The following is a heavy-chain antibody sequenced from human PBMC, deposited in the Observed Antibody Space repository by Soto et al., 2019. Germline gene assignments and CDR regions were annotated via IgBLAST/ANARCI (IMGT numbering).Heavy chain of an antibody. CDR2: IWFDGSYE. Sequence: QVQLVESGGGVVQPGRSLRLSCEASGFIFSNYAMHWVRQAPGQGLEWVALIWFDGSYENYAESVKGRFTISRDNSKNTLYFQMNSRRVEDTAVYFCARWTGSGSFLIDYLGQGTLVTVSS. CDR3: ARWTGSGSFLIDY. V-gene: IGHV3-33*01. CDR1: GFIFSNYA. D-gene: IGHD3-10*01. J-gene: IGHJ4*02.